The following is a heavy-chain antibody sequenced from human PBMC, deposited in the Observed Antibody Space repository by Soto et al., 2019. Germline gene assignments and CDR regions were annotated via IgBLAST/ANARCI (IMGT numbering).Heavy chain of an antibody. Sequence: ASVKVSCKASGYTFTSYDINWVRQATGQGLEWMGWMNPNSGNTGYAQKFQGRVTMTRNTSISTAYMELSSLRSEDTAVYYCVRGHALYYDFWSGYFYYYYYMDVWGKGTTVTVSS. CDR2: MNPNSGNT. CDR3: VRGHALYYDFWSGYFYYYYYMDV. D-gene: IGHD3-3*01. J-gene: IGHJ6*03. CDR1: GYTFTSYD. V-gene: IGHV1-8*01.